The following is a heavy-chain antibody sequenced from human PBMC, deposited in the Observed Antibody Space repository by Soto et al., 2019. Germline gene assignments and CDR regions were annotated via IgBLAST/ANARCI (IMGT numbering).Heavy chain of an antibody. CDR2: IYYSGST. J-gene: IGHJ4*02. D-gene: IGHD2-15*01. CDR1: GGSISSSSYY. Sequence: SETLSLTCTVSGGSISSSSYYWGWIRQPPGKGLEWIGSIYYSGSTYYNPSLKSRVTISVDTSKNQFSLKLSSVTAADTAVYYCACSDGGSSDYWGQGILVTVSS. V-gene: IGHV4-39*07. CDR3: ACSDGGSSDY.